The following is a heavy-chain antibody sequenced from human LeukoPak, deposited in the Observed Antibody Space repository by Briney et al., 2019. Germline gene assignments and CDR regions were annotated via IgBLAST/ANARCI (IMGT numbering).Heavy chain of an antibody. J-gene: IGHJ6*03. CDR2: INHSGST. CDR1: GGSFSGYY. CDR3: ARGLFDFWSGYYSNYYYYYYMDV. D-gene: IGHD3-3*01. Sequence: SETLSLTCAVYGGSFSGYYWSWIRQPPGKGLEWIGEINHSGSTNYNPSLKSRVTISVDTSKNQFSLKLSSVTAADTAVYYCARGLFDFWSGYYSNYYYYYYMDVWGKGTTVTVSS. V-gene: IGHV4-34*01.